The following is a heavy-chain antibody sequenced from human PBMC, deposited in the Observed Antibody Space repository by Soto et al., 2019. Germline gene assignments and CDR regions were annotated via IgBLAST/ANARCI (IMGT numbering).Heavy chain of an antibody. CDR3: ARQVPTPGY. V-gene: IGHV4-39*01. J-gene: IGHJ4*02. Sequence: ETLSLSCTVSVGSISSSSYSWGWIRQPPGKGLEWIGSIHYSGSTYYNPSLKSRVTISVDTSKNQFSLKLRSVTAADTAVYYCARQVPTPGYWGQGTLVTVSS. CDR2: IHYSGST. CDR1: VGSISSSSYS. D-gene: IGHD1-1*01.